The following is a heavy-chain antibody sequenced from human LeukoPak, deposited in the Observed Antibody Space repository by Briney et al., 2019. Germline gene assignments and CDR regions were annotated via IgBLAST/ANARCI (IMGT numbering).Heavy chain of an antibody. Sequence: GGSLRLSCAASGFTFSSYAMSWVRQAPGKGLDWVSAISGGGGSTYYADSVKGRFTISRDNSKNTLYLQMNSLRAEDTAVYYCAKETGKWIQLWRFDYWGQGTLVTVSS. CDR3: AKETGKWIQLWRFDY. J-gene: IGHJ4*02. CDR2: ISGGGGST. CDR1: GFTFSSYA. D-gene: IGHD5-18*01. V-gene: IGHV3-23*01.